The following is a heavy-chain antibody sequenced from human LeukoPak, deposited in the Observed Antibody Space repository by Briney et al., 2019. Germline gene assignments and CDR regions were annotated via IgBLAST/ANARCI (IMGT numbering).Heavy chain of an antibody. CDR3: ARVHHNTAMVDIDY. CDR1: GFTFSSYE. J-gene: IGHJ4*02. D-gene: IGHD5-18*01. Sequence: PGGSLRLSCAASGFTFSSYEMHWVRQAPGKGLGWISYITSSAGTIYYAASVKGRFTISRDNAKSSLYLQMNSLRVEDTAVYYCARVHHNTAMVDIDYWGQGTLVTVSS. CDR2: ITSSAGTI. V-gene: IGHV3-48*03.